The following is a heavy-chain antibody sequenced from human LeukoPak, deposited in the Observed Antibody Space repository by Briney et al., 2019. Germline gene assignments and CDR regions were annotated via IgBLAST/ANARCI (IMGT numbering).Heavy chain of an antibody. D-gene: IGHD6-19*01. J-gene: IGHJ6*03. CDR1: GGTFSSYA. CDR2: ISAYNGNT. Sequence: ASVKVSCKASGGTFSSYAISWVRQAPGQGLEWMGWISAYNGNTNYAQKLQGRVTMTTDTSTSTAYMELRSLRSDDTAVYYCAREQWLTYYYYYMDVWGKGTTVTVSS. CDR3: AREQWLTYYYYYMDV. V-gene: IGHV1-18*01.